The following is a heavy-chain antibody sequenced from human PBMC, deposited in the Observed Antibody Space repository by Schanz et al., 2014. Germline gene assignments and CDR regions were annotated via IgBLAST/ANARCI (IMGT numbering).Heavy chain of an antibody. Sequence: QVQLLQSGSEVKKPGASVKVSCEISGYTVSALAMHWVRQAPGKGLEWLGGFDVEDGETIYAQKFQGRVAMTRDTSTSTVYMEQSSLRSEDTAVYYCARDGEAAAGCDDWGQGTLVTVSS. CDR2: FDVEDGET. CDR3: ARDGEAAAGCDD. CDR1: GYTVSALA. V-gene: IGHV1-24*01. J-gene: IGHJ4*02. D-gene: IGHD6-13*01.